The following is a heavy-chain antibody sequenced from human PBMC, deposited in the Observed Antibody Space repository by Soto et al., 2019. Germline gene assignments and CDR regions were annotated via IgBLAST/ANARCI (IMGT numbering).Heavy chain of an antibody. V-gene: IGHV3-30-3*01. CDR2: IAYDGSSQ. CDR3: VGELSSRRLDY. CDR1: GFIFSNHA. Sequence: QVQLVDSGGGMVQPGTSLRLSCAASGFIFSNHAMHWVRQAPGKGLEWVAGIAYDGSSQYYADSVRGRFTISRDNSRNTLYLQMSSLRVEDTDVYYCVGELSSRRLDYWGQGTLVTVSS. J-gene: IGHJ4*02. D-gene: IGHD3-16*02.